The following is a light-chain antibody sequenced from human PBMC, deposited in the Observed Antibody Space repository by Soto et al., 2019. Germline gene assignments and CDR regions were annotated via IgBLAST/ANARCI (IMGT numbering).Light chain of an antibody. CDR3: ISYTTSGTEV. CDR1: SSNVGGDNY. V-gene: IGLV2-14*01. CDR2: NVS. Sequence: QSVLTQPASVSGSPGQTITIPCTGSSSNVGGDNYVSWYQQPPGKAPKLMIYNVSHRPSGVSYRFSASKSGTTASLTISGLQAEDDSYYYCISYTTSGTEVFGAGTKLTVL. J-gene: IGLJ1*01.